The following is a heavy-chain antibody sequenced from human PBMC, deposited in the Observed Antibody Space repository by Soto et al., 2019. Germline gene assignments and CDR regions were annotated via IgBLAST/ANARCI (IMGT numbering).Heavy chain of an antibody. V-gene: IGHV3-48*02. D-gene: IGHD1-1*01. J-gene: IGHJ5*02. CDR3: ARDNGIQGSSDP. CDR2: ISYSSSII. CDR1: GFTFSTYS. Sequence: GGSLRLSCAASGFTFSTYSMNWVRQAPGKGLEWISYISYSSSIIYYADSVEGRFAISRDNARNSLYLQMNGLRDEDTAVYYCARDNGIQGSSDPWGQGTLVTVSS.